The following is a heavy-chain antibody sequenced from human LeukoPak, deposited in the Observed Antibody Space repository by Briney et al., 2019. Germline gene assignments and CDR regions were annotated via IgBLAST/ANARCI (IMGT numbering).Heavy chain of an antibody. CDR3: ARMGRTTVTTIWFDP. J-gene: IGHJ5*02. CDR1: GGSISSYY. V-gene: IGHV4-59*01. CDR2: IYYSGSP. D-gene: IGHD4-17*01. Sequence: PSETLSLTCTVSGGSISSYYWSWIRQPPGKGLEWIGYIYYSGSPNYNPSLKSRVTISVDTSKNQFSLKLGSVTAADTAVYYCARMGRTTVTTIWFDPWGQGTLVTVSS.